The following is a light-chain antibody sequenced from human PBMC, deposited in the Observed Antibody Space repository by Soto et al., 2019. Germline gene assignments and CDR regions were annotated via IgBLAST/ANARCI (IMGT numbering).Light chain of an antibody. CDR3: LHYNSYSPGT. V-gene: IGKV1-5*01. CDR2: DAS. Sequence: DIQMTQSPSTLSASVGDRVTITCRASQSISSWLAWYQQKPGKAPNLLIYDASTLKGGVPSRFSGSGSGTEFTLPISRLQPDDSATYYCLHYNSYSPGTFDHGTKVEIK. CDR1: QSISSW. J-gene: IGKJ1*01.